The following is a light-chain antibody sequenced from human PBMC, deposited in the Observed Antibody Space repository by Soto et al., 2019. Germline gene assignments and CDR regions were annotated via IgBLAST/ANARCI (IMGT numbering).Light chain of an antibody. CDR1: SSDVGAYNY. V-gene: IGLV2-14*01. Sequence: QSALTQPASVSGSPGQSITISCTGTSSDVGAYNYVSWFQQHPGKATKLMIYEVSNRPSGISSRFSGSKSGNTASLTISGLQAEDDAGYYCSSYTSTSTRVFGGGTKLTVL. CDR3: SSYTSTSTRV. CDR2: EVS. J-gene: IGLJ2*01.